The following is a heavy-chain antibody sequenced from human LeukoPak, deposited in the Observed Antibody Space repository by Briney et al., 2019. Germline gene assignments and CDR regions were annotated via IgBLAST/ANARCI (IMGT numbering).Heavy chain of an antibody. D-gene: IGHD3-10*01. J-gene: IGHJ3*02. V-gene: IGHV3-11*04. CDR2: ISGSGSSK. CDR1: GFIFSDYF. Sequence: GGSLRLSCAASGFIFSDYFMTWIRQAPGKGLEWVSYISGSGSSKYYADSVKGRFTISRDNAKNSLYLQMNSLRAEDTAVYYCARGGYYAPAPDAFDIWGQGTMVTVSS. CDR3: ARGGYYAPAPDAFDI.